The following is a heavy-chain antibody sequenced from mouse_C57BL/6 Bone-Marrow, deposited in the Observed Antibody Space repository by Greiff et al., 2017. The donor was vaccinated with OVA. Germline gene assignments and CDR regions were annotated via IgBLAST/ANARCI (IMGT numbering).Heavy chain of an antibody. CDR3: ARGYYYAMDY. CDR2: INPSSGYT. D-gene: IGHD2-2*01. Sequence: QVQLQQSGAELARPGASVKMSCKASGYTFTSYTMHWVKQRPGQGLEWIGYINPSSGYTKYNQKFKDKATLTADKSSSTAYMQQSSLTSEDSAVYYCARGYYYAMDYWGQGTSVTVSS. J-gene: IGHJ4*01. V-gene: IGHV1-4*01. CDR1: GYTFTSYT.